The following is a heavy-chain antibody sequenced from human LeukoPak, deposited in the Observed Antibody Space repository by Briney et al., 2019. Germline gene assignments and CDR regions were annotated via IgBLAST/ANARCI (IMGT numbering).Heavy chain of an antibody. CDR1: GGSISSYY. CDR2: IYYSGST. CDR3: ATLPVVGAYPIDY. J-gene: IGHJ4*02. D-gene: IGHD2-15*01. Sequence: SETLSLTCTVSGGSISSYYWSWIRRPPGKGLEWIGYIYYSGSTSYNPSLKSRVTISVDTSKNQFPLRLNSVTAADTAVYYCATLPVVGAYPIDYWGQGTLVIVSS. V-gene: IGHV4-59*01.